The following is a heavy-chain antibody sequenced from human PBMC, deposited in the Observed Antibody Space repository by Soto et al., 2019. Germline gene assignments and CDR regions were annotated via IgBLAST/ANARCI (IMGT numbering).Heavy chain of an antibody. D-gene: IGHD3-16*02. Sequence: SETLSLTCTVSGGSISSFYWSWIRQPPGKGLEWIGYISHSGSTNYNPSLRSRVAISVDTSQNQFSLKLSSVTTADTAVYYCARLSLTKGFSYYYYLAVCGKGTTVTVSS. J-gene: IGHJ6*03. CDR1: GGSISSFY. CDR2: ISHSGST. CDR3: ARLSLTKGFSYYYYLAV. V-gene: IGHV4-59*01.